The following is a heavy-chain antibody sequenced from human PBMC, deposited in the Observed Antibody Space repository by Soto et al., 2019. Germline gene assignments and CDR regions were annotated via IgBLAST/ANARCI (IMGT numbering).Heavy chain of an antibody. CDR3: TRDRIATDF. CDR2: IRNKASGGTT. CDR1: GFSFGDYS. Sequence: NPGGSLRLSCTASGFSFGDYSMTWFRQSSGKGLEWVSFIRNKASGGTTEYAASVRGRFIVSRDDSKSIAYLQMNSLKTEDTAVYYCTRDRIATDFWGQGTLVTVSS. J-gene: IGHJ4*02. V-gene: IGHV3-49*05. D-gene: IGHD2-21*01.